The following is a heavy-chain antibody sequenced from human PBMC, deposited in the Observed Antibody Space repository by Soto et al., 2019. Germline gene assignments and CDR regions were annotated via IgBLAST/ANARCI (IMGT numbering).Heavy chain of an antibody. CDR1: GFSLSTSGVG. J-gene: IGHJ4*02. CDR3: TRSRGYSYGESTDY. CDR2: IYWNDDK. Sequence: QITLKESGPTLVKPTQTLTLTCTFSGFSLSTSGVGVGWIRQPPGKALEWLALIYWNDDKRYSPSLKSRLTITKDTSKSQEVLTMTNMDPVDTAAYYCTRSRGYSYGESTDYWGQGTLVTVSS. V-gene: IGHV2-5*01. D-gene: IGHD5-18*01.